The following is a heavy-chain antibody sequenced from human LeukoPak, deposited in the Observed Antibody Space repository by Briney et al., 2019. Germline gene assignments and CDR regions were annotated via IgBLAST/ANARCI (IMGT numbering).Heavy chain of an antibody. J-gene: IGHJ6*03. D-gene: IGHD1-1*01. CDR1: GFTFSSYG. Sequence: GGSLRLSCAASGFTFSSYGMHWVRQAPGKGLEWVAFIRYDGSNKYYADSVKGRFTISRDNSKNTLYLQMNSLRAEDTAVYYCAKDRYNWNDGNYYYMDVWGKGTTVTVSS. CDR2: IRYDGSNK. CDR3: AKDRYNWNDGNYYYMDV. V-gene: IGHV3-30*02.